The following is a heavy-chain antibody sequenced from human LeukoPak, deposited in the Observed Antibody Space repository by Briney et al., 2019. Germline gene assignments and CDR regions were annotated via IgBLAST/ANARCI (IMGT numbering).Heavy chain of an antibody. CDR3: VRQFAS. Sequence: GGSLRLSCAASGFTFSSYSVSWVRQAPGKRLEWFSYISGNSNIIKYADSVKGRFTVSRDNGKSSLYLQMNSLRVEDTALYYCVRQFASWGQGTLVTVSS. J-gene: IGHJ4*02. CDR1: GFTFSSYS. V-gene: IGHV3-48*01. CDR2: ISGNSNII.